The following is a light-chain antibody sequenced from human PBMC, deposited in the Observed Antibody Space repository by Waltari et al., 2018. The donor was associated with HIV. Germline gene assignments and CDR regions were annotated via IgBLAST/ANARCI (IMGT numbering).Light chain of an antibody. CDR1: ALPKQY. CDR2: KDS. V-gene: IGLV3-25*03. Sequence: SYELTQPPSVSVSPGQTARITCSGDALPKQYAYWYQQKPGPAPVLVIYKDSERPSGIPERCSGSSSGTTVTLTISGVQAEDEADYYCQSADSSGTLYVFGTGTKVTVL. CDR3: QSADSSGTLYV. J-gene: IGLJ1*01.